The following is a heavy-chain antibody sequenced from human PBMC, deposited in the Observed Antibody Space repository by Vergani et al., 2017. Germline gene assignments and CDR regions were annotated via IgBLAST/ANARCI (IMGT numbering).Heavy chain of an antibody. Sequence: QLQLQESGPGLVKPSETLSLTCTVSGGSISSSSYYWGWIRQPPGKGLEWIGSLYYSGGTYYNPPLKSRVTISVDTSKNQFSLKLSSVTAADTAVYYCARYNDYGDYGEETRFDPWGQGTLVTVSS. D-gene: IGHD4-17*01. V-gene: IGHV4-39*01. CDR3: ARYNDYGDYGEETRFDP. CDR2: LYYSGGT. J-gene: IGHJ5*02. CDR1: GGSISSSSYY.